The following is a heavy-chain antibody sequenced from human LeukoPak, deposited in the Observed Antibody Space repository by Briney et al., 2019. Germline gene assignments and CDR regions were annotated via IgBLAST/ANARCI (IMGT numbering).Heavy chain of an antibody. D-gene: IGHD3-3*01. CDR2: ISSSSSYI. Sequence: PGGSLRPSCAASGFTFSSYSMNWVRQAPGKGLEWVSSISSSSSYIYYADSVKGRFTISRDNAKNSLYLQMNSLRAEDTAVYYCARGRIDTIFGVVIYNWFDPWGQGTLVTVSS. J-gene: IGHJ5*02. CDR3: ARGRIDTIFGVVIYNWFDP. CDR1: GFTFSSYS. V-gene: IGHV3-21*01.